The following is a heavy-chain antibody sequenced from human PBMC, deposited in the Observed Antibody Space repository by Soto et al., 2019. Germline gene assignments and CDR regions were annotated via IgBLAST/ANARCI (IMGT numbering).Heavy chain of an antibody. CDR2: MNPNSGNT. CDR1: GYIFTSYD. J-gene: IGHJ6*02. Sequence: ASVKVSCMASGYIFTSYDINWVGQAAGRGLEGMGWMNPNSGNTGYAQKFQGKDTMTRNTSRSTAYMELSSLRSEDTAVYYCARVYFVWYTMGYYYYYGMDVWGQGTTVTVSS. D-gene: IGHD3-9*01. CDR3: ARVYFVWYTMGYYYYYGMDV. V-gene: IGHV1-8*01.